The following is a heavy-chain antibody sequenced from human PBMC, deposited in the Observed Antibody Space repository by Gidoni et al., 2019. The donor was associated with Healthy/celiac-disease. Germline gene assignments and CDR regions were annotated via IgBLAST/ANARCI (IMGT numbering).Heavy chain of an antibody. D-gene: IGHD3-3*01. CDR3: AISPRGFLEWSQYYYYMDV. Sequence: QVQLVQSGAEVKKPGASVTVSCKASGYTFTSYGIRWVRQAPGQGLEWMGWISAYNGNTNYAQKLQGRVTMTTDTSTSTAYMELRSLRSDDTAVYYCAISPRGFLEWSQYYYYMDVWGKGTTVTVSS. CDR2: ISAYNGNT. CDR1: GYTFTSYG. V-gene: IGHV1-18*01. J-gene: IGHJ6*03.